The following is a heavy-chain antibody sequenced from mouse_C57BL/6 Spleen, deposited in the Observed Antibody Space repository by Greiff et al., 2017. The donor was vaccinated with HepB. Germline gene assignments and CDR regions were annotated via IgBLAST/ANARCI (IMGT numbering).Heavy chain of an antibody. CDR3: ARDNYSNYGDY. V-gene: IGHV3-6*01. CDR2: ISYDGSN. CDR1: GYSITSGYY. D-gene: IGHD2-5*01. Sequence: VQLQQSGPGLVKPSQSLSLTCSVTGYSITSGYYWNWIRQFPGNKLEWMGYISYDGSNNYNPSLKNRISITRDTSKNQFFLKLNSVTTEDTATYYCARDNYSNYGDYWGQGTTLTVSS. J-gene: IGHJ2*01.